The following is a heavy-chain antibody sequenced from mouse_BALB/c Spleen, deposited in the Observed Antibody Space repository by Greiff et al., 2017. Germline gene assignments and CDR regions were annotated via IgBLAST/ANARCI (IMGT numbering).Heavy chain of an antibody. V-gene: IGHV1-54*01. CDR1: GYAFTNYL. CDR2: INPGSGGT. Sequence: VQLQQSGAELVRPGTSVKVSCKASGYAFTNYLIEWVKQRPGQGLEWIGVINPGSGGTNYNEKFKGKATLTADKSSSTAYMQLSSLTSDDSAVYFCARGTTATRFAYWGQGTTLTVSS. J-gene: IGHJ2*01. D-gene: IGHD1-2*01. CDR3: ARGTTATRFAY.